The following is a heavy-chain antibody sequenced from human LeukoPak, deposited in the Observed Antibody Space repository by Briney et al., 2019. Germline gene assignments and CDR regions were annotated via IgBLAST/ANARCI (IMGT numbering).Heavy chain of an antibody. CDR3: ARVGFRYCSSTSCFDAFDI. Sequence: SETLSLTCTVSGGSISSGDYYWSWIRQPPGKGLEWIGYIYYSGSTYYNPSLKSRVTISVDTSKNQFSLKLSSVTAADTAVYYCARVGFRYCSSTSCFDAFDIWGRGTMVTVSS. D-gene: IGHD2-2*01. CDR2: IYYSGST. CDR1: GGSISSGDYY. J-gene: IGHJ3*02. V-gene: IGHV4-30-4*01.